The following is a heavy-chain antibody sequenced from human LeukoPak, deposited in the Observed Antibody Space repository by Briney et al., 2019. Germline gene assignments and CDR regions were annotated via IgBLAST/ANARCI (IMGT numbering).Heavy chain of an antibody. CDR2: ISYDGSNK. D-gene: IGHD3-9*01. CDR1: GFTFSSYG. CDR3: ARTMRPILTGYYSLDY. J-gene: IGHJ4*02. Sequence: GRSLRLSCAASGFTFSSYGMHWVRQAPGKGLEWVAVISYDGSNKYYADSVKGRFTISRDNSKNTLYLQMNSLRAEDTAVYYCARTMRPILTGYYSLDYWGQGTLVTVSS. V-gene: IGHV3-30*03.